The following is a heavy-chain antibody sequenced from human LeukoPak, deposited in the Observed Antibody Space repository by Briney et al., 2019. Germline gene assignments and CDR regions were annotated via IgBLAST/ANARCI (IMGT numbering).Heavy chain of an antibody. V-gene: IGHV4-39*07. J-gene: IGHJ4*02. CDR1: GGSITSGTYY. D-gene: IGHD1-26*01. CDR3: ARVGASYYFDY. Sequence: SETLSLTCSVSGGSITSGTYYWGWIRQTPGKGLEWIGSVSYGAKTYYNVSLKSRVTISVDTSKNQFSLKLSSVTAADTAVYYCARVGASYYFDYWGQGTLVTVSS. CDR2: VSYGAKT.